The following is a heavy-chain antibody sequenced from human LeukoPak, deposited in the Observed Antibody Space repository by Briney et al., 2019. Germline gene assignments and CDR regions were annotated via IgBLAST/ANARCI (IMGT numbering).Heavy chain of an antibody. D-gene: IGHD3-3*01. CDR3: ASSRSLDFWSGYSGY. CDR1: GGTFSSYA. Sequence: SVKVSCKASGGTFSSYAISWVRQAPGQGLEWMGRIIPIFSTANYAQKFQGRVTITTDESTSTAYMELSSLRSEDTAVYYCASSRSLDFWSGYSGYWGQGTLVTVSS. CDR2: IIPIFSTA. V-gene: IGHV1-69*05. J-gene: IGHJ4*02.